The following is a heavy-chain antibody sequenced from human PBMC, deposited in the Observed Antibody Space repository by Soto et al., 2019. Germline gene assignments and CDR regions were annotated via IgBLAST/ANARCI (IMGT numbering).Heavy chain of an antibody. CDR2: INAGNGNT. J-gene: IGHJ4*02. CDR1: GYTFTSYA. D-gene: IGHD6-19*01. V-gene: IGHV1-3*01. Sequence: GASVKVSCKASGYTFTSYAMHWVRQAPGQRLEWMGWINAGNGNTKYSQKFQGRVTITRDTSATTAYMELSSLRSEDTAVYYCARKPNDSGWYEIFFDYWGQGTLVTVSS. CDR3: ARKPNDSGWYEIFFDY.